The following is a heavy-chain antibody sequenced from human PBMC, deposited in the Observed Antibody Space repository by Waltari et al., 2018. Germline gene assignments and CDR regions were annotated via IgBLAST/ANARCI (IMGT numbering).Heavy chain of an antibody. V-gene: IGHV4-34*01. CDR3: ARHLRGYSSSWYTVGSGNWFDP. CDR1: GGSFSGDY. Sequence: QVQLQQWGAGLLKPSETLSLTCAVYGGSFSGDYWTWIRQPPGKGLAWIGEINHSGSTNCHPSLKGRVTISVDASKKQFSLELSSVSAADTAVYYCARHLRGYSSSWYTVGSGNWFDPWGQGTLVTVSS. CDR2: INHSGST. J-gene: IGHJ5*02. D-gene: IGHD6-13*01.